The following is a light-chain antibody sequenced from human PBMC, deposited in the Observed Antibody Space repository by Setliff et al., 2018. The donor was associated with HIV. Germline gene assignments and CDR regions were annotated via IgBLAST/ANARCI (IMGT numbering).Light chain of an antibody. CDR2: DLN. CDR3: CSYLGTYSRV. J-gene: IGLJ3*02. Sequence: QSALTQPRSVSGSPGQSVTISCTGTSSDVRDYYVSWYQQHPGKVPKLLIYDLNKRPSGVPDRFSGSKSGNTASLTISGLQAEDEADYYCCSYLGTYSRVFGGGTKVTVL. CDR1: SSDVRDYY. V-gene: IGLV2-11*01.